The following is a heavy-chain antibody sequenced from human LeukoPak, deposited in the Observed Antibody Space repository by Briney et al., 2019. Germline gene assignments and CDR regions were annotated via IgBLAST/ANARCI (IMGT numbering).Heavy chain of an antibody. J-gene: IGHJ4*02. CDR3: ARSVNIVVEYYFDY. CDR1: GGSISNYY. CDR2: IYTSGST. Sequence: SETLSLTCSVSGGSISNYYWSWIRQPAGKGLEWIGRIYTSGSTNYNPSLKSRVTISVGTSKNQFSLKLNSVTAADTAVYYCARSVNIVVEYYFDYWGQGTLVTVSS. D-gene: IGHD2-15*01. V-gene: IGHV4-4*07.